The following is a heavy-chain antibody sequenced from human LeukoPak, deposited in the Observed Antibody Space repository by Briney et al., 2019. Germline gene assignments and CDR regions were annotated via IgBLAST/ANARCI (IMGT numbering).Heavy chain of an antibody. CDR2: IHYSGST. CDR3: ARWYSSGWAFDY. CDR1: RGTISSYY. D-gene: IGHD6-19*01. J-gene: IGHJ4*02. Sequence: PSETLSLTCTVSRGTISSYYWNWIRQPPGKGLEWIGYIHYSGSTKYNPSLKSRVTISVDTSKNQFSLKLSSVTAADTAVYYCARWYSSGWAFDYWGQGTLVTVSS. V-gene: IGHV4-59*08.